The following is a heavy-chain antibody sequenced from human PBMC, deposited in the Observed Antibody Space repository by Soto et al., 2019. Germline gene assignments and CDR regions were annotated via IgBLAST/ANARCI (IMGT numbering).Heavy chain of an antibody. CDR1: GGSISSSGYC. J-gene: IGHJ5*02. Sequence: QLQLQESGPGLVKPSETLSLTCTVSGGSISSSGYCWLWIRQPPGKGLEWIGSVCYSGSTYYNPSLKSRGTISVDTSKSQFSLKLSSVTAADTAVYYCTGRQNTGRFDPWGQGILVTVSS. CDR3: TGRQNTGRFDP. D-gene: IGHD2-2*02. CDR2: VCYSGST. V-gene: IGHV4-39*01.